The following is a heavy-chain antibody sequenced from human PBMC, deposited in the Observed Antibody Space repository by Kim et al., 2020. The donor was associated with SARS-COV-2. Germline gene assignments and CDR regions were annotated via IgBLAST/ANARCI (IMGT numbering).Heavy chain of an antibody. Sequence: GGSLRLSCAASGFTFSSYAMHWVRQAPGKGLEWVAVISYDGSNKYYADSVKGRFTISRDNSKNTLYLQMNSLRAEDTAVYYCARAGRMATTFDYWGQGTLVTVSS. V-gene: IGHV3-30*04. CDR3: ARAGRMATTFDY. J-gene: IGHJ4*02. D-gene: IGHD3-10*01. CDR1: GFTFSSYA. CDR2: ISYDGSNK.